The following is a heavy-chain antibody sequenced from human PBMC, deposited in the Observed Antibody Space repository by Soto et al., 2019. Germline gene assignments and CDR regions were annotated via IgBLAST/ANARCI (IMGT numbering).Heavy chain of an antibody. V-gene: IGHV3-15*01. CDR1: GFTFSNAW. D-gene: IGHD3-10*01. CDR2: IKSKTDGGTT. J-gene: IGHJ5*02. Sequence: GSLRLSCAASGFTFSNAWMSGVRQAPGKGLEWVGRIKSKTDGGTTDYAAPVKGRFTISRDDSKNTLYLQMNSLKTEDTAVYYCTTAPLITMVRGGYDPWGQGTLVTVSS. CDR3: TTAPLITMVRGGYDP.